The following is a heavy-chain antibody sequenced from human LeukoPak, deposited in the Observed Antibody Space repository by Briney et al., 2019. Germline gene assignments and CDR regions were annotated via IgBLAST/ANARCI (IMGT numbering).Heavy chain of an antibody. CDR1: GGSISSSSYY. CDR3: ARQSSFDY. CDR2: IYYSGST. Sequence: SETLSLTCTASGGSISSSSYYWGWIRQPPGKGLEWIGSIYYSGSTYYNPSLKSRVTISVDTSKNQFSLKLSSVTAADTAVYYCARQSSFDYWGQGTLVTASS. J-gene: IGHJ4*02. V-gene: IGHV4-39*01.